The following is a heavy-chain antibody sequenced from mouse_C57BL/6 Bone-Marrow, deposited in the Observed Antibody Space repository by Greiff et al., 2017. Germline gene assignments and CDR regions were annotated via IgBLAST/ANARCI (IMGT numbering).Heavy chain of an antibody. CDR1: GYAFSSSW. CDR3: ARSGSSDY. CDR2: IYPGDGDT. D-gene: IGHD1-1*01. V-gene: IGHV1-82*01. Sequence: VQLQQSGPELVKPGASVKLSCKASGYAFSSSWMNWVKQRPGKGLEWIGRIYPGDGDTNYNGKFKGKSTLTADKASSTAYMQLSSLTSEDSAVYFCARSGSSDYWGQGTTLTVSS. J-gene: IGHJ2*01.